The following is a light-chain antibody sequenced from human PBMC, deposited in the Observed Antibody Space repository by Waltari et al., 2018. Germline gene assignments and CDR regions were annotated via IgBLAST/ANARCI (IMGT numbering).Light chain of an antibody. CDR1: STDVCRYNY. CDR2: DIN. J-gene: IGLJ2*01. Sequence: QYALTQPASVSGSPGQSITISCTGTSTDVCRYNYVSWYQQHPGKAPKLLIFDINNRPSGISDLFSGSKSGNTASLTISGLQAEDEADYYCSSYRLGSTLEVFGGGTKLTVL. CDR3: SSYRLGSTLEV. V-gene: IGLV2-14*03.